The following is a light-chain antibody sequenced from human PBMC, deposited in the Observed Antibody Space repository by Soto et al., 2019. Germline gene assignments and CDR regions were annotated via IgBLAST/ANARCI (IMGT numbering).Light chain of an antibody. CDR1: QGIGND. Sequence: DIPMPQSPSSLSASLVYIFTITFRASQGIGNDLGWYQQKPGKAPKRLIYGTSSLQSGVPSRFSGSGSGTEFTLTISSLQPEDFATYFCVQHNTYPRTFGQGTKVDIK. V-gene: IGKV1-17*01. CDR3: VQHNTYPRT. CDR2: GTS. J-gene: IGKJ1*01.